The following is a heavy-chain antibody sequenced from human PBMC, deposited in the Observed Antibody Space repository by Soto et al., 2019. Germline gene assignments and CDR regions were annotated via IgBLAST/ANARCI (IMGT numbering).Heavy chain of an antibody. J-gene: IGHJ4*02. Sequence: GGSLRLSCAASGFTFNNHAISWVRQAPGKGLEWVSVISGTGGSTYYADSVKGRCTISRDNSKNTVSLQMNNLRAEDTAVYYCAKTKGYCTGSSCYASSDYWGQGTLVTVSS. D-gene: IGHD2-15*01. CDR1: GFTFNNHA. V-gene: IGHV3-23*01. CDR2: ISGTGGST. CDR3: AKTKGYCTGSSCYASSDY.